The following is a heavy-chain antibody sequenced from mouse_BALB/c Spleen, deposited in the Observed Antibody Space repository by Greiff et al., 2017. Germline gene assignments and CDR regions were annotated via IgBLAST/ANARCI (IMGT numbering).Heavy chain of an antibody. CDR1: GFTFSSFG. V-gene: IGHV5-17*02. J-gene: IGHJ4*01. D-gene: IGHD4-1*01. Sequence: EVQLVESGGGLVQPGGSRKLSCAASGFTFSSFGMHWVRQAPEKGLEWVAYISSASSTIYYADTVKGRFTISRDNPKNTLFLQMTSLRSEDTAMYYCARSSWDGYAMDYWGQGTSVTVSS. CDR3: ARSSWDGYAMDY. CDR2: ISSASSTI.